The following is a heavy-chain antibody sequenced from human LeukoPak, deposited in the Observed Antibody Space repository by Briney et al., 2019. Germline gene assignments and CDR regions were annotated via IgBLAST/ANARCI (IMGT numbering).Heavy chain of an antibody. CDR1: GGSISSYS. D-gene: IGHD5-12*01. CDR3: ASEWHHVIDY. CDR2: IYPRESP. V-gene: IGHV4-4*07. J-gene: IGHJ4*02. Sequence: SETLSLTCTVSGGSISSYSWSWMRQPAGKGLEWIGRIYPRESPNYNPSLKSRVIMSVDKSKNQFSLKLRSVTAADTAVYYCASEWHHVIDYWGQGNLVTVSS.